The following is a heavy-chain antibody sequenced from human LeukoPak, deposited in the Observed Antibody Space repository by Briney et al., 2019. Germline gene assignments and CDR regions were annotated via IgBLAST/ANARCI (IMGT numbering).Heavy chain of an antibody. J-gene: IGHJ4*02. CDR3: ARDVWTGVAVSDY. V-gene: IGHV3-7*01. CDR2: IKEDGSIQ. Sequence: QTGGSLRLSCVASGFTFSSYWMTWVRQAPGKGLEWLASIKEDGSIQYYLDSVRGRFTISRDNAKTSVYLQLNSLRADDTAVYYCARDVWTGVAVSDYWGQGTLVTVSS. CDR1: GFTFSSYW. D-gene: IGHD6-19*01.